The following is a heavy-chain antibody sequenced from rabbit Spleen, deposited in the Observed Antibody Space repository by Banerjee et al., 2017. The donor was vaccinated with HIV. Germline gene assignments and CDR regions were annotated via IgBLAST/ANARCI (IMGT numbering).Heavy chain of an antibody. CDR2: IHTGSGGT. CDR1: GFSFSNKAV. D-gene: IGHD8-1*01. J-gene: IGHJ4*01. V-gene: IGHV1S45*01. CDR3: ARDAGSGPYIDGYFNL. Sequence: QEQLVESGGGLVKPEGSLKLSCTASGFSFSNKAVMCWVRQAPGKGLEWIGCIHTGSGGTYYASWAKGRFTISKTSSTTVTLQMTSLTAADTATYFCARDAGSGPYIDGYFNLWGPGTLVTVS.